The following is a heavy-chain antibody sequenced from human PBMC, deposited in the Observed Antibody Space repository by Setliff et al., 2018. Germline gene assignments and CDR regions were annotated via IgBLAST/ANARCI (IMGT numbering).Heavy chain of an antibody. CDR3: ARANTTGYYYFDY. CDR2: ISSRSTYI. CDR1: GFTFSNYT. D-gene: IGHD3-9*01. J-gene: IGHJ4*02. Sequence: PGGSLSLSCAASGFTFSNYTMNWVRQAPGKGLEWVSYISSRSTYIGYADSVKGRFTISRDNAKKSLYLQMNSLRAEDTAIYYCARANTTGYYYFDYWGQGTLVTVSS. V-gene: IGHV3-21*01.